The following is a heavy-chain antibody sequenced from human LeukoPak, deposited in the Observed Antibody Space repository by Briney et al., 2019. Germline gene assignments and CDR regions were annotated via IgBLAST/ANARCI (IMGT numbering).Heavy chain of an antibody. V-gene: IGHV3-NL1*01. CDR2: GRST. Sequence: GRSTYYADSVKGRFTISRDNPKNTLYLQMNSLRAEDTAVYYCARGPSSEYFVWLLPIDYRGQGTLVTVSS. J-gene: IGHJ4*02. CDR3: ARGPSSEYFVWLLPIDY. D-gene: IGHD3-9*01.